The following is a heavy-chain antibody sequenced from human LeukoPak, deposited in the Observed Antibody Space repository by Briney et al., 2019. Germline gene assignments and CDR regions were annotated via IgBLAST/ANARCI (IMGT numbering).Heavy chain of an antibody. J-gene: IGHJ6*02. V-gene: IGHV4-31*03. CDR1: GGSISSGGYY. Sequence: SQTLSLTCTVSGGSISSGGYYWSWIRQPPGKDLEWIGYIYYSGSTYYNPSLRSRITISVDTSKNQFSLKLSSVTAADTAVYYCAREQLPDYGMDVWGQGTTVTVSS. D-gene: IGHD2-2*01. CDR2: IYYSGST. CDR3: AREQLPDYGMDV.